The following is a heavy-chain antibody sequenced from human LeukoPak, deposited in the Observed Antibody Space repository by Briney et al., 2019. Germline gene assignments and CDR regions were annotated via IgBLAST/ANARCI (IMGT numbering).Heavy chain of an antibody. CDR2: ISGSGGTT. Sequence: GGSLRLSCAASGFTFSSYAMSWVRQAPGKGLEWVSAISGSGGTTYYVDSVKGRFTISRDNSKNTLYLQMNSLRAEDTAVYYCAKEGAGIVVVPAAIFDYWGQGTLVTVSS. V-gene: IGHV3-23*01. CDR3: AKEGAGIVVVPAAIFDY. J-gene: IGHJ4*02. CDR1: GFTFSSYA. D-gene: IGHD2-2*01.